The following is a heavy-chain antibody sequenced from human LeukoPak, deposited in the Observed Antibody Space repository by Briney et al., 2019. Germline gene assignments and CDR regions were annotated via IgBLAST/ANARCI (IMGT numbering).Heavy chain of an antibody. CDR2: VKQDGSER. J-gene: IGHJ6*02. Sequence: PGGYLRLSCAASGFIFDNFWMTWVRQAPGKGLEWVANVKQDGSERYYVDSLKGRFTISRDNARNSLHLQMNSLRAEDTAVYYCARLTFGGFLYGMDVWGQGTTVTVSS. D-gene: IGHD3-16*01. CDR3: ARLTFGGFLYGMDV. V-gene: IGHV3-7*05. CDR1: GFIFDNFW.